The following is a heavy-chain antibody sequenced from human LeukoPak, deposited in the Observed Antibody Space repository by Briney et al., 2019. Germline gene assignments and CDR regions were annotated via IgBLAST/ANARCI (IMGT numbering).Heavy chain of an antibody. D-gene: IGHD1-26*01. CDR3: ARDGTSIVGSLDY. CDR2: IKQDGSEK. Sequence: GGSLRLSCAASGFTFRDYWMNWVPQAPGKGLEWVASIKQDGSEKYYVDSVKGRFTISRDNAKNSLYLQVNSLRAEDTAVYYCARDGTSIVGSLDYWGQGTLVTVSS. V-gene: IGHV3-7*05. CDR1: GFTFRDYW. J-gene: IGHJ4*02.